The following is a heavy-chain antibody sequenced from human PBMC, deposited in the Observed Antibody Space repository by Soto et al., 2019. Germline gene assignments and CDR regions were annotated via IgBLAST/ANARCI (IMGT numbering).Heavy chain of an antibody. CDR1: GFTFSSYG. J-gene: IGHJ4*02. Sequence: GGSLRLSCAASGFTFSSYGMHWVRQAPGKGLEWVAVISYDGSNKYYADSVKGRFTISRDNSKNTLYLQMNSLRAEDTAVYYCAKDSTGYAGGSLGYWGQGTLVTVSS. CDR2: ISYDGSNK. V-gene: IGHV3-30*18. CDR3: AKDSTGYAGGSLGY. D-gene: IGHD5-12*01.